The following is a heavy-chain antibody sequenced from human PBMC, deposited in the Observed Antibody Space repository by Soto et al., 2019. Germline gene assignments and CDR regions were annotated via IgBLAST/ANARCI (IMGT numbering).Heavy chain of an antibody. CDR1: GFIFSTYD. J-gene: IGHJ4*02. V-gene: IGHV3-13*01. Sequence: EVQLVESGGGLVHPGGSLRLSCAGSGFIFSTYDMSWVRQTAGKRLEWVSTIGVGGDTYYEDSVKGRFTIFRENAKNSLYLQMNSLRVGDTAIYYCARAREVDAIDYWGQGPLGTVSS. D-gene: IGHD3-9*01. CDR2: IGVGGDT. CDR3: ARAREVDAIDY.